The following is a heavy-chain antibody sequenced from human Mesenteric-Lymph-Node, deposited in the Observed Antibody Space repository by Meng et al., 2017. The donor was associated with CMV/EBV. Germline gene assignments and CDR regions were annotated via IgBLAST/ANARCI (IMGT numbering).Heavy chain of an antibody. V-gene: IGHV3-53*01. J-gene: IGHJ3*02. CDR1: GFTVSSNY. CDR2: IYSGGST. CDR3: ARDYSNYIAAFDI. D-gene: IGHD4-11*01. Sequence: GESLKISCAASGFTVSSNYMSWVRQAPGKGLEWVSVIYSGGSTYYADSVKGRFTISRDNSKNTLYLQMNSLRAEDTAVYYCARDYSNYIAAFDIWGQGTMVTVSS.